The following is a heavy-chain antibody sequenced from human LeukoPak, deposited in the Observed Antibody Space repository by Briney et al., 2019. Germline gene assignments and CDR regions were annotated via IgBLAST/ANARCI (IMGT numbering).Heavy chain of an antibody. J-gene: IGHJ4*02. Sequence: SETLSLTCTVSGGSISSSSYYWGWIRQPPGKGLEWIGSIYYSGSTYYNPSLKSRVTISVDTSENQFSLKLSSVTAADTAVYYCAAAASYYFDYWGQGTLVTVSS. V-gene: IGHV4-39*01. CDR3: AAAASYYFDY. D-gene: IGHD6-13*01. CDR1: GGSISSSSYY. CDR2: IYYSGST.